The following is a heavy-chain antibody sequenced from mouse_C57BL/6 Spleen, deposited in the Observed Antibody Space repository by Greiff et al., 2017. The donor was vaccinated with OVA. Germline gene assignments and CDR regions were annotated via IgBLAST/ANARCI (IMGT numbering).Heavy chain of an antibody. Sequence: VQRVESGAELVRPGTSVKVSCKASGYAFTNYLIEWVKQRPGQGLEWIGVINPGSGGTNYNEKFKGKATLTADKSSSTAYMQLSSLTSEDSAVYFCARGPWYFDVWGTGTTVTVSS. CDR1: GYAFTNYL. CDR3: ARGPWYFDV. V-gene: IGHV1-54*01. CDR2: INPGSGGT. J-gene: IGHJ1*03.